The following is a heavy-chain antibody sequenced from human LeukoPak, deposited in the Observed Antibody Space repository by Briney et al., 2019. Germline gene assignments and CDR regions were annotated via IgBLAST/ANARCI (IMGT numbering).Heavy chain of an antibody. CDR1: GGSISSSSYY. V-gene: IGHV4-39*07. CDR3: ARSYYDSSGYYPY. J-gene: IGHJ4*02. Sequence: PSETLSLTCTVSGGSISSSSYYWGWIRQPPGKGLEWIGSIYYSGSTYYHPSLKSRVTISVDTSKNQFSLKLSSVTAADTAVYYCARSYYDSSGYYPYWGQGTLVTVSS. CDR2: IYYSGST. D-gene: IGHD3-22*01.